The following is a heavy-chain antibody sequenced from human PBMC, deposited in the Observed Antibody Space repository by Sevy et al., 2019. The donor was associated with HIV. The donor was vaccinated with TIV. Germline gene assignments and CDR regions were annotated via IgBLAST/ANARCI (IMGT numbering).Heavy chain of an antibody. CDR2: IGTAGDT. Sequence: GGSLRLSCAASGFTFSSYDMHWVRQATGKGLEWVSAIGTAGDTYYPGSVKGRFTISRENAKNSLYLQMNSLRAGDTAVYYCGRGPYYYDSSGPINDAFDIWGQGTMVTVSS. CDR1: GFTFSSYD. J-gene: IGHJ3*02. V-gene: IGHV3-13*01. CDR3: GRGPYYYDSSGPINDAFDI. D-gene: IGHD3-22*01.